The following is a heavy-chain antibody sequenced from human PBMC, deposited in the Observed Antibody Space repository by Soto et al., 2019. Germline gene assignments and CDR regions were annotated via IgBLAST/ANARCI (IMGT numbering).Heavy chain of an antibody. Sequence: SETLSLTCTVSGGSISSGGYYWSWIRQHPGKGLEWIGYIYYSGSTYYNPSLKSRVTISVDTSKNQFSLKLSSVTAADTAVYYCARGVIVVVTASYYFDYWGQGTLVTVSS. CDR1: GGSISSGGYY. D-gene: IGHD2-21*02. V-gene: IGHV4-31*03. CDR2: IYYSGST. CDR3: ARGVIVVVTASYYFDY. J-gene: IGHJ4*02.